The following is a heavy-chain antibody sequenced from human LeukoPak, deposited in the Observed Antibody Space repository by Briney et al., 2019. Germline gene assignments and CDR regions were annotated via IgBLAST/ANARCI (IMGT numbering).Heavy chain of an antibody. J-gene: IGHJ3*02. CDR3: ARSYINYGGNSADAFNI. CDR2: ISWNSDTI. D-gene: IGHD2-21*01. Sequence: PGRSLRLSCVPSGFTFDDHAMHWVRHGPGKGLEWVAGISWNSDTIGYADSVKGRFTISRDNAKSSLYLQINSVTTEDMALYYCARSYINYGGNSADAFNIWGQGTMVTVSS. V-gene: IGHV3-9*03. CDR1: GFTFDDHA.